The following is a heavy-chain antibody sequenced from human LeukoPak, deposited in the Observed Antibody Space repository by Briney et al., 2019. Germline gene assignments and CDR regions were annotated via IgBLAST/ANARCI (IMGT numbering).Heavy chain of an antibody. V-gene: IGHV3-23*01. D-gene: IGHD3-3*01. CDR3: AKRLLFGVLMKNAMDV. CDR2: ISGSGVST. CDR1: GFTSNSFV. Sequence: PGGSLRLSCAASGFTSNSFVMNWVRQAPGKGLEWVSGISGSGVSTYYADSVKGRFTISRDNSKNTLYLQMNSLRAEDTAVYYCAKRLLFGVLMKNAMDVWGQGTTVTVSS. J-gene: IGHJ6*02.